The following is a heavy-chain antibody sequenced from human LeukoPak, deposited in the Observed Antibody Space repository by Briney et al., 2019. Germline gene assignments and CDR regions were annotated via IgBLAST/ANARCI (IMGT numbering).Heavy chain of an antibody. D-gene: IGHD6-19*01. CDR3: AARPQWLDPTDVDY. Sequence: HPGGSLRLSCAASGFTFSSYAMSWVRQAPGKGLEWVSAISGSGGSTYYADSVKGRFTISRDNSKNTLYLQMNSLRAEDTAVYYCAARPQWLDPTDVDYWGQGTLVTVSS. CDR1: GFTFSSYA. CDR2: ISGSGGST. J-gene: IGHJ4*02. V-gene: IGHV3-23*01.